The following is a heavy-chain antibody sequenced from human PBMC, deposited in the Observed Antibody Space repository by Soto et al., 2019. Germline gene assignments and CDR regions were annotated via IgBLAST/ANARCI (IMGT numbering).Heavy chain of an antibody. CDR1: GGSISSGDYY. Sequence: QVQLQESGPGLVKPSQTLSLTCTVSGGSISSGDYYWSWIRQPPGKGLVWIGYIYYSGSTYYNPSLKSRVTTSVDTSKNQFSLKLSSVTAADTAVYYCARERTTTSYYFDYWGQGTLVTVSS. CDR2: IYYSGST. CDR3: ARERTTTSYYFDY. V-gene: IGHV4-30-4*01. D-gene: IGHD1-1*01. J-gene: IGHJ4*02.